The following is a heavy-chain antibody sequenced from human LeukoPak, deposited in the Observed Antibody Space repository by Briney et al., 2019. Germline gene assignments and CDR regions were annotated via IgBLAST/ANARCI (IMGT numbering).Heavy chain of an antibody. D-gene: IGHD2-2*01. CDR3: ARGGDIVVVPAAMFDP. J-gene: IGHJ5*02. CDR2: ISSSSSTI. V-gene: IGHV3-48*04. CDR1: GFTFSSYS. Sequence: GGSLRLSCAASGFTFSSYSMNWVRQAPGKGLEWGSYISSSSSTIYYADSVKGRFTISRDNAKNSLYLQMNSLRAEDTAVYYCARGGDIVVVPAAMFDPWGQGTLVTVSS.